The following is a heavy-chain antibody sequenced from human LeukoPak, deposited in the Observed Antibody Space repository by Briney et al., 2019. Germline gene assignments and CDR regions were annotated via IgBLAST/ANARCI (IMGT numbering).Heavy chain of an antibody. CDR1: GYTFTSYY. CDR2: INPSGGST. V-gene: IGHV1-46*01. J-gene: IGHJ3*02. Sequence: ASVKVSCKASGYTFTSYYMHWVRQASGQGLEWMGIINPSGGSTTYVQKFQGRVTMTRDTSTSTVYMELSSLRSEDTAVYYRARSSTRRAFDIWGQGTMVTVSS. D-gene: IGHD2/OR15-2a*01. CDR3: ARSSTRRAFDI.